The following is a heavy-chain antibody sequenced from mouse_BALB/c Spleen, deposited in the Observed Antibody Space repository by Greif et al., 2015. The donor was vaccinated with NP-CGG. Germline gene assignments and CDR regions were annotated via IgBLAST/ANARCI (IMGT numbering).Heavy chain of an antibody. D-gene: IGHD1-2*01. V-gene: IGHV1-69*02. Sequence: QVQLQQSGAELVRPGASVKLSCKASGYTFTSYWINWVKQRPGQGLEWIGNIYPSDSYTNYNQKFKDKATLTVDKSSSTAYMQLSSPTSEDSAVYYCTRGITTAYWYFDVWGAGTTVTVSS. CDR2: IYPSDSYT. J-gene: IGHJ1*01. CDR3: TRGITTAYWYFDV. CDR1: GYTFTSYW.